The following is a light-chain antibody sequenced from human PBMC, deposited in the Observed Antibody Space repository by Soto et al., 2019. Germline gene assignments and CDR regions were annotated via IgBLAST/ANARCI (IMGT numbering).Light chain of an antibody. V-gene: IGKV3D-20*02. Sequence: EMGREKSQATLSVSPGDRATLSCRASQSLSSSYLAWYQQKPGQAPRLLIYGASSRATGIPDRFSGSGSGTDFTLTISSLEPEDSAVYYCQQLTTWPPVTSGQGTRPAI. CDR1: QSLSSSY. CDR2: GAS. CDR3: QQLTTWPPVT. J-gene: IGKJ5*01.